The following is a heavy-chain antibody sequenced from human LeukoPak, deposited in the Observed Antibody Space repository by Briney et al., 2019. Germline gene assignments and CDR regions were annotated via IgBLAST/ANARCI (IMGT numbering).Heavy chain of an antibody. V-gene: IGHV3-33*06. CDR2: IWFDGSNK. Sequence: QPGRSLRHSCAASGFTFRSYGMHWLRQAPGQGGEWVAGIWFDGSNKYYADSVKGRFTISRDNSKNTLYLQMNSLRAEDTAVYYCAKSTLNYYDSSGHDAFDIWGQGTMVTVSS. J-gene: IGHJ3*02. CDR1: GFTFRSYG. CDR3: AKSTLNYYDSSGHDAFDI. D-gene: IGHD3-22*01.